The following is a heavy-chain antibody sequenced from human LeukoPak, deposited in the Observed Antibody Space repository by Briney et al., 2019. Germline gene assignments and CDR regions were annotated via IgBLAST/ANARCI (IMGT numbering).Heavy chain of an antibody. Sequence: PGGSLRLSCTASGFTFTTYVMSWVRQAPGKGPEWVSGITGSGGTTHYADSVKGRFTISRDNSKNTVHLQMNSLRAEDTAVYYCARDTATVTEARLSLLFDYWGQGTLVTVSS. CDR1: GFTFTTYV. CDR2: ITGSGGTT. CDR3: ARDTATVTEARLSLLFDY. J-gene: IGHJ4*02. D-gene: IGHD4-17*01. V-gene: IGHV3-23*01.